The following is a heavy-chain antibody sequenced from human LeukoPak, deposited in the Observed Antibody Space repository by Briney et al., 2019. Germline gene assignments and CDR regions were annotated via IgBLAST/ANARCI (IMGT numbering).Heavy chain of an antibody. CDR2: IYTSRST. Sequence: PSETLSLTCTVSGGSISSYYWSWIRQPAGKGLEWIGRIYTSRSTNYNPPLKSRVTMSVDTSKNQFSLKLSSVTAADTAVYYCARDFSSTDYYYYGMDVWGQGTTVTVSS. CDR1: GGSISSYY. J-gene: IGHJ6*02. V-gene: IGHV4-4*07. D-gene: IGHD2-2*01. CDR3: ARDFSSTDYYYYGMDV.